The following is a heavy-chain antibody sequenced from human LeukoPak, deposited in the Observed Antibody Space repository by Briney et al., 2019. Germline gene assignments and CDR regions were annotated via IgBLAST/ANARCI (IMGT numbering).Heavy chain of an antibody. CDR2: IYITGST. D-gene: IGHD2-21*02. J-gene: IGHJ4*02. V-gene: IGHV3-53*01. Sequence: GGSLTLSCAASGFTVSSNYMHWVRQAPGKGLEWVSVIYITGSTFYADSVKGRFTISRDNTKNTLYLQMQSLRAEDTAVYYCATDGASCGGDCYSDYWGQGTLVTVSS. CDR1: GFTVSSNY. CDR3: ATDGASCGGDCYSDY.